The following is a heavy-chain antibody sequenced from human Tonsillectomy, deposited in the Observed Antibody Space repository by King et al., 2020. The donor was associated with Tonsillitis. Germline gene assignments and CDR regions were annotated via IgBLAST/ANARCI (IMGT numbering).Heavy chain of an antibody. Sequence: QLVQSGGGVVQPGGSLRLSCAASGFTFSSYGMHWVRQAPGKGLEWVAFIRYDGSNKYHADSVKGRFTISRDNSKNTLYLHMNSLRAEDTAVYYCATFSSGYHYMRYWYFDLWGRGTLVTVSS. CDR3: ATFSSGYHYMRYWYFDL. V-gene: IGHV3-30*02. CDR2: IRYDGSNK. D-gene: IGHD3-22*01. CDR1: GFTFSSYG. J-gene: IGHJ2*01.